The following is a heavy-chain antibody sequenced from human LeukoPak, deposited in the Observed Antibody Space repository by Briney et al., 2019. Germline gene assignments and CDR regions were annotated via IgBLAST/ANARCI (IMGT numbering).Heavy chain of an antibody. J-gene: IGHJ4*02. V-gene: IGHV4-59*01. D-gene: IGHD2-21*02. Sequence: SETLSLTCTVSGGSLSNYFWNRIRQSPGKRLEWIGFVYNGGSTNYNPSLKSRVTISVDTSKNQFSLKLSSVTAADTAVYYCARDCGGDCYPKYYFDYWGQGTLVTVSS. CDR2: VYNGGST. CDR3: ARDCGGDCYPKYYFDY. CDR1: GGSLSNYF.